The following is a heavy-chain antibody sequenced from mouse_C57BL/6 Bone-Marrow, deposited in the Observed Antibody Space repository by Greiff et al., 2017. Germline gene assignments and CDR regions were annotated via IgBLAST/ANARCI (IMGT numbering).Heavy chain of an antibody. D-gene: IGHD2-3*01. CDR3: TTSIYDGYSRFAY. Sequence: EVKLMESGAELVRPGASVKLSCTASGFNIKDDYMHWVKQRPEQGLEWIGWIDPENGDTEYASKFQGKATITADTSSNTAYLQLSSLTSEDTAVYYCTTSIYDGYSRFAYWGQGTLVTVSA. V-gene: IGHV14-4*01. J-gene: IGHJ3*01. CDR1: GFNIKDDY. CDR2: IDPENGDT.